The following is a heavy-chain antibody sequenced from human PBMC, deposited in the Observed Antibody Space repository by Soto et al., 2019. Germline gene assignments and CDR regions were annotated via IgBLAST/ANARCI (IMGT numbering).Heavy chain of an antibody. V-gene: IGHV4-34*01. CDR2: MSHSGGT. D-gene: IGHD1-1*01. CDR1: GGSVNSGNYY. J-gene: IGHJ3*02. CDR3: ARVERGTATTVVDAFDI. Sequence: QVQLQQWGAGLLKPSKTLSLTCAVFGGSVNSGNYYWSWIRQPPGKGLEWIGEMSHSGGTHFNPSLKSRVTISVDTSKNQFSLKMSSVTAADTALYYCARVERGTATTVVDAFDIWGPGTMVTVSS.